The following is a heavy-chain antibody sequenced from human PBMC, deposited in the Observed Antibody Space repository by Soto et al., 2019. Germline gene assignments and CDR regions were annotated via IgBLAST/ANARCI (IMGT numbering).Heavy chain of an antibody. D-gene: IGHD3-10*01. J-gene: IGHJ5*02. CDR3: ARFRITMVRGVANWFDP. V-gene: IGHV4-34*01. Sequence: SETLSLTCAVYGGSFSGYYWSWIRQPPGKGLEWIGEINHSGSTNYNPSLKSRVTISVDTSKNQFSLKLSAVTAADTAVYYCARFRITMVRGVANWFDPWGQGTLVTVSS. CDR2: INHSGST. CDR1: GGSFSGYY.